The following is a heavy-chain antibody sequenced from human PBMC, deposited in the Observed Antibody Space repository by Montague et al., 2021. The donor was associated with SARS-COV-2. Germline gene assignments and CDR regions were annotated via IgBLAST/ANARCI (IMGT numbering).Heavy chain of an antibody. V-gene: IGHV4-61*02. D-gene: IGHD6-25*01. Sequence: TLSLTCTVSIGSISSGSYYWSWILQPAGKGLEWIGRIYTSGSTNYNPSLKSRVTISVDTSKNQFSLKLSSVTAADTAVYYCARDGYSSGWDGLHWFDPWGQGTLVTVSS. CDR3: ARDGYSSGWDGLHWFDP. CDR1: IGSISSGSYY. J-gene: IGHJ5*02. CDR2: IYTSGST.